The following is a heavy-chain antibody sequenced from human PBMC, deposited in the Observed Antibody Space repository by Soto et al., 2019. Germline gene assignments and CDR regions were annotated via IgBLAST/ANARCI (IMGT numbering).Heavy chain of an antibody. CDR2: ISYDGSNK. J-gene: IGHJ4*02. Sequence: QVQLVESGGGVVQPGRSLRLSCAASGFTFSSYGMHWVRQAPGKGLEWGAVISYDGSNKYYADSVKGRFTISRDNSKNTLYLQMNSLRAEDTAVYYCAKDRSSGYSYYFDYWGQGTLVTVSS. V-gene: IGHV3-30*18. CDR3: AKDRSSGYSYYFDY. D-gene: IGHD3-22*01. CDR1: GFTFSSYG.